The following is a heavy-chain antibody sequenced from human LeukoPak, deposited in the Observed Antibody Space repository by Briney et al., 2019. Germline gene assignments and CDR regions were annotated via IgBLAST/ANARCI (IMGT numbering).Heavy chain of an antibody. V-gene: IGHV3-15*01. D-gene: IGHD6-19*01. Sequence: GGSLRLSCAASGFTFSSYGMHWVRQAPGKGLEWVGRIKSKTDGGTTDYAAPVKGRFTISRDDSKNTLYLQMNSLKTEDTAVYYCTTEVAGTPDYWGQGTLVTVSS. CDR2: IKSKTDGGTT. CDR1: GFTFSSYG. CDR3: TTEVAGTPDY. J-gene: IGHJ4*02.